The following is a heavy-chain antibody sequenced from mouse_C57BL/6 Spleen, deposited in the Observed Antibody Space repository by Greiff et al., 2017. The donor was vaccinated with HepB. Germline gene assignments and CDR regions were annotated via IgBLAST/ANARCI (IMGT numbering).Heavy chain of an antibody. D-gene: IGHD3-2*02. CDR2: IHPNSGST. Sequence: QVQLQQSGAELVKPGASVKLSCKASGYTSTSYWMHWVKQRPGQGLEWIGMIHPNSGSTNYNEKFKSKATLTVDKSSSTAYMQLSSLTSEDSAVYYCAGRSGLYYFDYWGQGTTLTVSS. CDR1: GYTSTSYW. V-gene: IGHV1-64*01. J-gene: IGHJ2*01. CDR3: AGRSGLYYFDY.